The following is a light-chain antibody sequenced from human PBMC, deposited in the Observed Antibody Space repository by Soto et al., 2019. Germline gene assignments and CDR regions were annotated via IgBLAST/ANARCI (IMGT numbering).Light chain of an antibody. Sequence: IVLTQSPGTLSLSPWERATLSCMASQSVSSGHLAWYQPKPGQAPRLLIYGASSRATGIPDRFSGRGSGTDFTLTISRLEPEAFAVYYCQQYGSSPPSITFGQGTRLEIK. V-gene: IGKV3-20*01. CDR1: QSVSSGH. J-gene: IGKJ5*01. CDR3: QQYGSSPPSIT. CDR2: GAS.